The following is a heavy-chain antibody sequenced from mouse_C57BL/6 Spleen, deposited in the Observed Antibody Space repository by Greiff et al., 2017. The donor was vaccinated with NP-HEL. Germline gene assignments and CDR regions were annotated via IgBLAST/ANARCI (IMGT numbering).Heavy chain of an antibody. D-gene: IGHD1-1*01. J-gene: IGHJ4*01. V-gene: IGHV1-39*01. CDR3: ALSFITTVVAKYYYAMDY. CDR1: GYSFTDYN. Sequence: EVQGVESGPELVKPGASVKISCKASGYSFTDYNMNWVKQSNGKSLEWIGVINPNYGTTSYNQKFKGKATLTVDQSSSTAYMQLNSLTSEDSAVYYCALSFITTVVAKYYYAMDYWGQGTSVTVSS. CDR2: INPNYGTT.